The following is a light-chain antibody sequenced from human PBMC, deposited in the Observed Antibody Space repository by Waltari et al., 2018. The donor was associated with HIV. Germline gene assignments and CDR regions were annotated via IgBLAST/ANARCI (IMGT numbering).Light chain of an antibody. CDR1: HPHFCFSNF. CDR2: EVD. CDR3: ASYTADDTVL. Sequence: SDLTQPASVSGLLRQSIPISCTGGHPHFCFSNFISWYQRQPGKVPKLLLYEVDTRASGIPGRFSGSKSGNTASLTITGLQIEDEGLYYCASYTADDTVLFGGGTTVTVL. J-gene: IGLJ2*01. V-gene: IGLV2-14*01.